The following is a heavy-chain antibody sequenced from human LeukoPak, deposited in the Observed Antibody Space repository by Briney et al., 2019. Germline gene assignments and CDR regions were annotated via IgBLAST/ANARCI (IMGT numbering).Heavy chain of an antibody. CDR3: ARDLSGTVSTGGYFDY. V-gene: IGHV3-30-3*01. CDR2: MSYDGSNK. D-gene: IGHD4-17*01. J-gene: IGHJ4*02. CDR1: GFTFSSYA. Sequence: GGSLRLSCAASGFTFSSYAMHWVRQAPGKGLEWVAVMSYDGSNKYYADSVKGRVTISRDNSKHTLYLQMNSLRAEDTAVYYCARDLSGTVSTGGYFDYWGQGTLVTVSS.